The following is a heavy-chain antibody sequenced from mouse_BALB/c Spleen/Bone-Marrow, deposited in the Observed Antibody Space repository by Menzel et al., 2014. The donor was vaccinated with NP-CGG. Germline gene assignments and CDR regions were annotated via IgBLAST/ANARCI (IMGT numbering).Heavy chain of an antibody. D-gene: IGHD2-14*01. J-gene: IGHJ2*01. V-gene: IGHV1S56*01. Sequence: VKLQESGPELVKPGASVRISCKASGYTFTSYYIHWVKQRPGLGLEWIGWIYPGNVNTKYNEKFKGKATLTADKSSSTAYMQLSSLTSEDSAVYFCAREGGRYDFDYWGQGTTLTVSS. CDR1: GYTFTSYY. CDR3: AREGGRYDFDY. CDR2: IYPGNVNT.